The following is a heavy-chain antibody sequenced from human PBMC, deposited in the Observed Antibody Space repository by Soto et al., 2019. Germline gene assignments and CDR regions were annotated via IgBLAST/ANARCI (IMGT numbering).Heavy chain of an antibody. D-gene: IGHD1-26*01. CDR3: ARVGEIYASWFDP. Sequence: LSLTCAVYGGSFSGYYWSWIRQPPGKGLEWIGEINHSGSTNYNPSLKSRVTISVDTSKNQFSLKLSSVTAADTAVYYCARVGEIYASWFDPWGQGTLVTVSS. CDR2: INHSGST. V-gene: IGHV4-34*01. J-gene: IGHJ5*02. CDR1: GGSFSGYY.